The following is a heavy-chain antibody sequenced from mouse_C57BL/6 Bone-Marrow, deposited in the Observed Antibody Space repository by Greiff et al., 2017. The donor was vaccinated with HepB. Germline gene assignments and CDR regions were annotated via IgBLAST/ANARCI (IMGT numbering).Heavy chain of an antibody. D-gene: IGHD2-4*01. V-gene: IGHV3-6*01. J-gene: IGHJ3*01. CDR3: ARGVLRQFAY. Sequence: DVKLVESGPGLVKPSQSLSLTCSVTGYSITSGYYWNWIRQFPGNKLEWMGYISYDGSNNYNPSLKNRISITRDTSKNQFFLKLNSVTTEDTATYYCARGVLRQFAYWGQGTLVTVSA. CDR2: ISYDGSN. CDR1: GYSITSGYY.